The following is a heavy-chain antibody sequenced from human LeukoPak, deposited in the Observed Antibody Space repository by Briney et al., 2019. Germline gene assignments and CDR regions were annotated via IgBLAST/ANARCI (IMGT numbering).Heavy chain of an antibody. CDR1: GYTFTSYG. J-gene: IGHJ4*02. D-gene: IGHD2-2*01. CDR2: ISAYNGNT. V-gene: IGHV1-18*01. CDR3: ARDGKYCSSTSCYSPMDY. Sequence: PGASVKVSCKASGYTFTSYGISWVRQAPGQGLEWMGWISAYNGNTNYAQKLQGRVTMTTDTSTSTAYMELRSLRSDDTAVYYCARDGKYCSSTSCYSPMDYWGQGALVTVSS.